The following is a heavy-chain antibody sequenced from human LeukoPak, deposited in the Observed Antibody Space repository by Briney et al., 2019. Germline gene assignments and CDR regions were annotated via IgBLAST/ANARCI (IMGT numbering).Heavy chain of an antibody. D-gene: IGHD5-24*01. J-gene: IGHJ4*02. V-gene: IGHV5-51*01. Sequence: GESLKISCQGFGYPFTTSWIGWVRQLPGKGLEWTAIIYAGNSDAKYSPSFQGQVSISTDRSISTAYLHWSSLKASDAAIYYCAIINHPDGRVYWGQGTLVTVSS. CDR1: GYPFTTSW. CDR3: AIINHPDGRVY. CDR2: IYAGNSDA.